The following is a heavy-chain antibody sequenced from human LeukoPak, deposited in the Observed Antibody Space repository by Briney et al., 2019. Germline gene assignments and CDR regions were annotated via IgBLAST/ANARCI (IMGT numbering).Heavy chain of an antibody. D-gene: IGHD1-26*01. J-gene: IGHJ2*01. CDR3: AKDRTVGASYWYFDL. Sequence: GGSLRLSCAASGFIVSGDFMSWVRQAPGKGLEWVSVIYSDGSTYYADSVKGRFTISRDSSKNTLFLHMNTLRAEDTAIYYCAKDRTVGASYWYFDLWGRGTLVTVSS. CDR1: GFIVSGDF. V-gene: IGHV3-53*01. CDR2: IYSDGST.